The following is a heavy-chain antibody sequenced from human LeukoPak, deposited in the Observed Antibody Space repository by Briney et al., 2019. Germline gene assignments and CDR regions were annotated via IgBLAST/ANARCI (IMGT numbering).Heavy chain of an antibody. J-gene: IGHJ6*03. D-gene: IGHD2-15*01. CDR1: GFTFSDYG. Sequence: GGTLRLSCAASGFTFSDYGMSWVRQAPGKGLDWVSSISSTGGTTYYADSVKGRFTISRDNSKNTLFLQVNSLRAEDTAIYYCAKNGDRGAYCSGGSCYPYYYYYMDVWGKGTTVTISS. CDR3: AKNGDRGAYCSGGSCYPYYYYYMDV. CDR2: ISSTGGTT. V-gene: IGHV3-23*01.